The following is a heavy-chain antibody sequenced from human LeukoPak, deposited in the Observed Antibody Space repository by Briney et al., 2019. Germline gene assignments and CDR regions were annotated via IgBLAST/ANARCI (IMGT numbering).Heavy chain of an antibody. CDR2: ISYSGNS. D-gene: IGHD5-18*01. J-gene: IGHJ4*02. V-gene: IGHV4-59*01. CDR1: GGSISSYY. CDR3: ARGFGYSFGYIGY. Sequence: RSSETLSLTCTVSGGSISSYYWNWIRQPPGKGLEWVAYISYSGNSNYNPSLKSRVTISVDTSKNQFSLKLTSVTAADTAVYYCARGFGYSFGYIGYWGQGTLVTVSS.